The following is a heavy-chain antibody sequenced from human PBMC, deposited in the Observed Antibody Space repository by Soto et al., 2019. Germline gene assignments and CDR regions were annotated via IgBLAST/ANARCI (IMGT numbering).Heavy chain of an antibody. D-gene: IGHD3-16*02. CDR1: GFTFSSNR. V-gene: IGHV3-7*01. CDR3: ATDYQAY. CDR2: INQDGGVR. J-gene: IGHJ4*02. Sequence: EVQLVESGGGLVQPGGSLRLSCAASGFTFSSNRMIWVRQAPGKGLEGVAKINQDGGVRYYVDSVKGRFTISRDNAKNSQYLQMNSLRAEDTAVYYCATDYQAYWGQGTLVTVSS.